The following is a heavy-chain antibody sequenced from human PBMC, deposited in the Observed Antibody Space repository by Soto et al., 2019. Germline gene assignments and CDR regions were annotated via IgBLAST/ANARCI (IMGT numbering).Heavy chain of an antibody. J-gene: IGHJ6*02. CDR3: ARYCSSTSCSGYYYYGMDV. Sequence: QVQLVQSGAEVKKPGASVKVSCQASGYTFTSYGISWVRQAPGQGLEWMGWISAYNGNTNYAQKLQGRVTMTTDTSTSTAYMELRSLRSDDTAVYYCARYCSSTSCSGYYYYGMDVWGQGTTVTVSS. CDR2: ISAYNGNT. D-gene: IGHD2-2*01. V-gene: IGHV1-18*01. CDR1: GYTFTSYG.